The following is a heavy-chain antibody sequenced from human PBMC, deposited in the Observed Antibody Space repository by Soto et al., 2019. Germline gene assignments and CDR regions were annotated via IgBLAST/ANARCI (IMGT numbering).Heavy chain of an antibody. CDR3: AAYGPNSGVGY. J-gene: IGHJ4*02. V-gene: IGHV3-66*01. CDR2: IHSDHKT. D-gene: IGHD4-17*01. Sequence: EVQLVQSGGALVQPGGSLRLSCVASGFAIYRNDMIWVRQAPGKGLAWVAHIHSDHKTFYAVSVKGRFTISKDNSKNTLFFEMNGLRSEAAALYYCAAYGPNSGVGYWGQGTLVTVSP. CDR1: GFAIYRND.